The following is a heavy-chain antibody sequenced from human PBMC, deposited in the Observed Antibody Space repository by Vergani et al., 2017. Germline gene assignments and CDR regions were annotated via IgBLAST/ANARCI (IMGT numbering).Heavy chain of an antibody. Sequence: QVQLVESGGGVVQPGRSLRLSCAASGFTFSSYAMHWVRQAPGKGLEWVAVISYDGSNKYYADSVKGRFTISRDNSKNTLYLQMNSLRAEDTAVYYCARVPAERPPPEYYFDYWGQGTLVTVSS. CDR2: ISYDGSNK. CDR3: ARVPAERPPPEYYFDY. J-gene: IGHJ4*02. V-gene: IGHV3-30-3*01. CDR1: GFTFSSYA. D-gene: IGHD2-2*01.